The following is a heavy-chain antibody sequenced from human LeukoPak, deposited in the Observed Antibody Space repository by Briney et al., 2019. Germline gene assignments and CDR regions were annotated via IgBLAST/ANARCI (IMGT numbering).Heavy chain of an antibody. CDR1: GFTFSSYA. V-gene: IGHV3-64D*09. CDR3: ARLSYYYYYGMDV. Sequence: GGSLRLSCSASGFTFSSYAMHWVRQAPGKGLEYVSAISSNGGSTYYADSVKGRFTISRDNSKNTLYLQMSSLRTEDTAVYYCARLSYYYYYGMDVWGQGTTVTVSS. J-gene: IGHJ6*02. CDR2: ISSNGGST.